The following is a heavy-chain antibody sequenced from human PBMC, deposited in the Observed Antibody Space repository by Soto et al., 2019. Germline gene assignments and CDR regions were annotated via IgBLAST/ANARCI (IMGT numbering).Heavy chain of an antibody. Sequence: GGSLRLSCAASGFTSSSYAMHWVRQAPGKGLEWVAVISYDGSNKYYTDSVKGRFTISRDNSKNTLYLQMNSLRAEDTAVYYCARPSGSYIYYFDFWGQGTLVTVSS. V-gene: IGHV3-30-3*01. CDR3: ARPSGSYIYYFDF. CDR1: GFTSSSYA. J-gene: IGHJ4*02. CDR2: ISYDGSNK. D-gene: IGHD1-26*01.